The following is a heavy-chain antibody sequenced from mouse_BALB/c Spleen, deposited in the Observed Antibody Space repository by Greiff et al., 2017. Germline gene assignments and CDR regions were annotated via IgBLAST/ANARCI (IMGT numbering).Heavy chain of an antibody. Sequence: VKLVESGPGLVAPSQSLSITCTVSGFSLTSYGVHWVRQPPGKGLEWLGVIWAGGSTNYNSALMSRLSISKDNSKSQVFLKMNSLQTDDTAMYYCARDPSLAYWGQGTLVTVSA. V-gene: IGHV2-9*02. CDR1: GFSLTSYG. CDR2: IWAGGST. J-gene: IGHJ3*01. CDR3: ARDPSLAY.